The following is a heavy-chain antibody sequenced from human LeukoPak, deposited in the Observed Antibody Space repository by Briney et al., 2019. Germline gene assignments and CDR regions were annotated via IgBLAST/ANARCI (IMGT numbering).Heavy chain of an antibody. CDR2: ISDSGGST. CDR3: ARYPKYQGSGYSYGYVLDY. Sequence: GGSLRLSCSASGFPFSSYAMHWVRQAPGKGLEYVSAISDSGGSTYYADSVKGRFTISRDNSKNTLYLQMNSLRAEDTAVYYCARYPKYQGSGYSYGYVLDYWGQGTLVTVSS. CDR1: GFPFSSYA. D-gene: IGHD5-18*01. V-gene: IGHV3-64*04. J-gene: IGHJ4*02.